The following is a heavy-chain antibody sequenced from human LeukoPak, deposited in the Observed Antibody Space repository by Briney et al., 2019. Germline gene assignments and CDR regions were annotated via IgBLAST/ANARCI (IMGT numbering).Heavy chain of an antibody. CDR1: GFTFSSYE. J-gene: IGHJ6*03. Sequence: GSLRLSCAASGFTFSSYEMNWVRQAPGKGLEWVSYISSSGSTIYYADSVKGRFTISRDNAKNSLYLQMNSLRAEDTAIYYCAKNGDRGAYCTGGTCYPYFYYYMDVWGKGTTVTI. CDR2: ISSSGSTI. V-gene: IGHV3-48*03. CDR3: AKNGDRGAYCTGGTCYPYFYYYMDV. D-gene: IGHD2-15*01.